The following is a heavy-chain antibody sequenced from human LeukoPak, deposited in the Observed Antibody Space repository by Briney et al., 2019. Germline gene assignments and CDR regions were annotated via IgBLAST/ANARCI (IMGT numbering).Heavy chain of an antibody. CDR3: VAPSTVPSNWETLEY. J-gene: IGHJ4*01. V-gene: IGHV3-30*03. CDR1: GLSFSTYG. D-gene: IGHD7-27*01. Sequence: GGSLRLSCVASGLSFSTYGMLWVRQFPGKGRDWVALISHVGSDDYYGDSVKGRFTISRDNSQNTLYLQMNSLGPEDTALYYCVAPSTVPSNWETLEYWGHGTLVTVSS. CDR2: ISHVGSDD.